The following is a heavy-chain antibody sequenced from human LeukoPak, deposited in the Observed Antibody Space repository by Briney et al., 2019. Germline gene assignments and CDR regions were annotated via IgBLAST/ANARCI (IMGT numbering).Heavy chain of an antibody. V-gene: IGHV1-18*01. CDR3: ASTANGSGSYYNVHAFDI. CDR1: GYTFTSYG. Sequence: GASVKVSCKASGYTFTSYGISWVRQAPGRGLEWMGWISAYNGNTNYAQKLQGRVTMTTDTSTSTAYMELRSLRSDDTAVYYCASTANGSGSYYNVHAFDIWGQGTMVTVSS. D-gene: IGHD3-10*01. J-gene: IGHJ3*02. CDR2: ISAYNGNT.